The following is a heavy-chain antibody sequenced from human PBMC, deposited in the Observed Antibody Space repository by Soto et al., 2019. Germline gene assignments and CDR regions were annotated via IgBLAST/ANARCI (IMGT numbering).Heavy chain of an antibody. CDR1: GGSISSYY. CDR3: ERVLFGRGNWFDP. CDR2: IYYSGST. D-gene: IGHD2-21*01. V-gene: IGHV4-59*01. Sequence: QVQLQESGPGLVKPSETLSLTCTVSGGSISSYYWSWIRQPPGKGLEWIGYIYYSGSTNYNPSLKSRVTIPVDTSKTQFSLKLSSVTAADTAVYYCERVLFGRGNWFDPWGQGTLVTVSS. J-gene: IGHJ5*02.